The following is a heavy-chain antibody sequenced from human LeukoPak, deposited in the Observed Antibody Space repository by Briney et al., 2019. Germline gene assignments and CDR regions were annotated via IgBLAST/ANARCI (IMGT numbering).Heavy chain of an antibody. V-gene: IGHV4-39*01. CDR3: AGRREQPGWFDP. D-gene: IGHD1-26*01. Sequence: KASETLSLTRTVSGDSISSSSHYWGWIRQPPGKGLGWIGSIYYSGSTYYNPSLKSRVTISVDTSKNQFSLMLSSVTAADTAVYYCAGRREQPGWFDPWGQGTLVTVSS. J-gene: IGHJ5*02. CDR1: GDSISSSSHY. CDR2: IYYSGST.